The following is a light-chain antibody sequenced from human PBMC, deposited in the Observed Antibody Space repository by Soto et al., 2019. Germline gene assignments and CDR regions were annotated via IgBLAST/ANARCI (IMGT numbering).Light chain of an antibody. CDR3: QQYDSSPYT. V-gene: IGKV3-20*01. J-gene: IGKJ2*01. Sequence: EFVLTQSPGTLSLSPGERATLSCRASQSVSSTYLAWYQQKPGQAPRLLIYAASSRETGIPDTFSGSGSGTDFTLTISRLEPEDFAVYYCQQYDSSPYTFGQGTKVDIK. CDR1: QSVSSTY. CDR2: AAS.